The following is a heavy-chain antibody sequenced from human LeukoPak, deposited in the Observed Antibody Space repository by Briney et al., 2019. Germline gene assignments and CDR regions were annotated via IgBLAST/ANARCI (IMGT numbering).Heavy chain of an antibody. V-gene: IGHV4-30-4*01. D-gene: IGHD3-22*01. Sequence: SETLSLTCTVSGGSISSGDYYWSWIRQPPGKGLEWIGYIYYSGSTYYNPSLKSRVTISVGTSKNQFSLKLSPVTAADTAVYYCASDYYDSSGYRDWGQGTLVTVSS. CDR2: IYYSGST. CDR3: ASDYYDSSGYRD. CDR1: GGSISSGDYY. J-gene: IGHJ4*02.